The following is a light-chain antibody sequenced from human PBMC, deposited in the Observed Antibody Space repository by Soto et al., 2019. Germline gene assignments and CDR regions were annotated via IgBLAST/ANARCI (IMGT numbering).Light chain of an antibody. CDR2: GVS. CDR3: QQFYKGWT. Sequence: DIQMTQSPSTLSASVGDRVTITCRASQSVGRSLAWYQQQPGKAPKLLIYGVSTLESGVPSRFSGFGSGTEFTRSISSLQPGDFGTYYCQQFYKGWTFGQGTRV. CDR1: QSVGRS. J-gene: IGKJ1*01. V-gene: IGKV1-5*01.